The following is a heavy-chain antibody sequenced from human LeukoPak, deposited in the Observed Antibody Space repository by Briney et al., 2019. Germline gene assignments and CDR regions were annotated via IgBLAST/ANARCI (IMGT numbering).Heavy chain of an antibody. V-gene: IGHV3-73*01. CDR3: TGDNFDSSVKFDY. Sequence: GGSLRLSCVVSGFTFSGSAVHWVRQASGKGLEWVGRIRGKANNYATAYAASVKGRFTISRDDSKNTAYLQMNSLKTEDTAVYYCTGDNFDSSVKFDYWGQGTLVTVSS. J-gene: IGHJ4*02. CDR2: IRGKANNYAT. D-gene: IGHD3-22*01. CDR1: GFTFSGSA.